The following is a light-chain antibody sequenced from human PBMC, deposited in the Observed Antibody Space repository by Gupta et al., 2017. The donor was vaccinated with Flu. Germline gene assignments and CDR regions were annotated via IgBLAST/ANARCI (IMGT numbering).Light chain of an antibody. CDR2: DVS. CDR1: SSDVGAYND. Sequence: QSALTQPRSVSGSPGQSVTISCTGTSSDVGAYNDVSWYQQLPGKAPKLMIYDVSKRPAGVPDRYSGPKSGNTASLTISGLQADDEADYYCSSRAGSFTYVFGTGTIVTVL. CDR3: SSRAGSFTYV. J-gene: IGLJ1*01. V-gene: IGLV2-11*01.